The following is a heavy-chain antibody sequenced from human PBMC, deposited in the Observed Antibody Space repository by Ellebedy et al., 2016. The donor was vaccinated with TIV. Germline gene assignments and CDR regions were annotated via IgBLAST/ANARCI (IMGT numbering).Heavy chain of an antibody. CDR3: TRLKDDYAGGLHFDS. Sequence: GESLKISXAASGFTFSSYAMHWVRQASGKGLEWVGRIKTKPNAYATVYAAPVTGRFIISRDDSKNTAYLQMNSLKIEDSAVYYCTRLKDDYAGGLHFDSWGQGTLVTVSS. J-gene: IGHJ4*02. CDR2: IKTKPNAYAT. V-gene: IGHV3-73*01. CDR1: GFTFSSYA. D-gene: IGHD4-17*01.